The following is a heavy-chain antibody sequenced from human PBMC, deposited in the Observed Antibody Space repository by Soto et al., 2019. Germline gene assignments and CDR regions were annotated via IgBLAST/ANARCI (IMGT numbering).Heavy chain of an antibody. CDR3: ARERDYSCWSSVEYLQY. V-gene: IGHV1-18*01. J-gene: IGHJ1*01. D-gene: IGHD6-13*01. CDR1: GYTFSSYG. CDR2: ISGYNGNT. Sequence: EASVKVSCKASGYTFSSYGISWVRQAPGQGLEWMGWISGYNGNTNYAQKFQGRVIMTTDTSTNTAFMELRSLRSDDTALYYCARERDYSCWSSVEYLQYWGQGTLVTVSS.